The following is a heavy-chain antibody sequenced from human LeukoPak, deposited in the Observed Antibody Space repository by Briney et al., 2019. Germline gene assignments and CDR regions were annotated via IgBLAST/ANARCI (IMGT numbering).Heavy chain of an antibody. Sequence: SETLSLTCTVSGGSISSSSYYWGWIRQPPGKGLEWIGSIYYSGSTYYNPSLKSRVTISVDTSKNQFSLSLSSVTAADTAVYYCAREQTSSSGHWYFDLWGRGTLVTVSS. CDR3: AREQTSSSGHWYFDL. V-gene: IGHV4-39*07. J-gene: IGHJ2*01. CDR2: IYYSGST. D-gene: IGHD6-6*01. CDR1: GGSISSSSYY.